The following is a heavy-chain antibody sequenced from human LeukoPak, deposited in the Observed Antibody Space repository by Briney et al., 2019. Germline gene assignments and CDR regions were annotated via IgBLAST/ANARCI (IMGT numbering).Heavy chain of an antibody. J-gene: IGHJ3*02. Sequence: GGSLRLSCAAAGFTFSSYWRQWVGQAPGKGRVWVSRINSDGSSTIYEDSVKGRFTMYRDNEKNTLYLQMNSLRAEDTAVYYCARDRRRRDAFDIWGQGTMVTVSS. CDR3: ARDRRRRDAFDI. CDR1: GFTFSSYW. CDR2: INSDGSST. V-gene: IGHV3-74*01.